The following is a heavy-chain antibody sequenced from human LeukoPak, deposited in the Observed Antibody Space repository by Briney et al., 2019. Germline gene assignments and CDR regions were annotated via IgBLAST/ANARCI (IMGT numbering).Heavy chain of an antibody. CDR3: ARAVSGSYQCPFY. CDR1: GFTFSSYW. J-gene: IGHJ4*02. V-gene: IGHV3-7*01. Sequence: PGGSLRLSCAASGFTFSSYWMSWVRQAPGKGLEWVANIKQDGSEKYYVDSVKGRFTISRDNAKNSLYLQMNSLRAEDTAVYYCARAVSGSYQCPFYWGQGTLVTVSS. CDR2: IKQDGSEK. D-gene: IGHD3-10*01.